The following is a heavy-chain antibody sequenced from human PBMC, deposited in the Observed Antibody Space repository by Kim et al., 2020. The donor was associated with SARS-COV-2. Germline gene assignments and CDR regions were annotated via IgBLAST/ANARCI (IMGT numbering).Heavy chain of an antibody. D-gene: IGHD6-13*01. J-gene: IGHJ6*01. Sequence: SDTLSLTCAVYGGSFSGYYWSWIRQPPGKGLEWIGEINHSGSTNYNPSLKSRVTISVDTSKNQFSLKLSSVTAADTAVYYCARAPGIAAAGQLPYYYYG. V-gene: IGHV4-34*01. CDR1: GGSFSGYY. CDR2: INHSGST. CDR3: ARAPGIAAAGQLPYYYYG.